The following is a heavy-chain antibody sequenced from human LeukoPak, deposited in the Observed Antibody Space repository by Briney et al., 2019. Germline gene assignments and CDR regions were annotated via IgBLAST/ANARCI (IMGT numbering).Heavy chain of an antibody. CDR2: ISYDGSNK. V-gene: IGHV3-30-3*01. CDR1: GFTFSSYA. CDR3: AKDEFITIFGVVTPSY. Sequence: GRSLRLSCAASGFTFSSYAMHWVRQAPGKGLEWVAVISYDGSNKYYADSVKGRFTISRDNSKNTLYLQMNSLRAEDTAVYYCAKDEFITIFGVVTPSYWGQGTLVTVSS. J-gene: IGHJ4*02. D-gene: IGHD3-3*01.